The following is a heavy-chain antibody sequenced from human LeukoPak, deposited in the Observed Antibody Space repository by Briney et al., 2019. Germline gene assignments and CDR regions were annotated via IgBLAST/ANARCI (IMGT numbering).Heavy chain of an antibody. J-gene: IGHJ4*02. CDR3: ARDLAVATQSGFDY. V-gene: IGHV1-69*04. CDR2: IIPILGIA. CDR1: GGTFSSYA. D-gene: IGHD5-12*01. Sequence: WASVKVSCKASGGTFSSYAISWVRLAPGQGHEWMGRIIPILGIASYAQKFQGRVTITADKSTSTAYMELSSLRSEDTAVYYCARDLAVATQSGFDYWGQGTLVTVSS.